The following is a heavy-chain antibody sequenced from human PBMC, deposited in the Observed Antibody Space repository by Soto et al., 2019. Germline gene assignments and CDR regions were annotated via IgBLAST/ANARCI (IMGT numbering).Heavy chain of an antibody. J-gene: IGHJ3*02. CDR3: ARGGGVGVAGSAAFDM. D-gene: IGHD3-3*01. Sequence: QLHLVQSGAVVKKPGASVTVSCSASGYPVTAYYMHWVRQAPGRGLEWMGGINPGTGAAKYTQTFQGRVTMTRDTSTSTVFMELSGLTSGDTAVFYCARGGGVGVAGSAAFDMWGQGTLVTVSS. CDR1: GYPVTAYY. V-gene: IGHV1-2*02. CDR2: INPGTGAA.